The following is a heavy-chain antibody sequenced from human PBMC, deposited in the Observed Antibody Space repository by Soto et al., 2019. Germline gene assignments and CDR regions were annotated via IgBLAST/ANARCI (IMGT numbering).Heavy chain of an antibody. Sequence: SVKVSCKASGYTFTSYGISWVRQAPGQGLEWMGWISAYNGNTNYAQKLQGRVTMTTDTSTSTAYMALRSLRSDDTAVYYCARAVLVVIGAYFDYWGQGTLVTVSS. J-gene: IGHJ4*02. CDR2: ISAYNGNT. CDR1: GYTFTSYG. V-gene: IGHV1-18*01. D-gene: IGHD3-22*01. CDR3: ARAVLVVIGAYFDY.